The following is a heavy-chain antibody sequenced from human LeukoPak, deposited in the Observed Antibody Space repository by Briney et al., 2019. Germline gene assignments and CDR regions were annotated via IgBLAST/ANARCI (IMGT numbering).Heavy chain of an antibody. V-gene: IGHV3-23*01. CDR2: ISGSGGST. J-gene: IGHJ4*02. D-gene: IGHD4/OR15-4a*01. CDR3: AKSLGARGAYYFDY. CDR1: GFTFSSYA. Sequence: GGSLRLSCAASGFTFSSYAVSWVRQAPGKGLEWVSAISGSGGSTYYADSVKGRFTISRDNSKNTLHLQMNSLRADDTAVYYCAKSLGARGAYYFDYWGQGTLVTVSS.